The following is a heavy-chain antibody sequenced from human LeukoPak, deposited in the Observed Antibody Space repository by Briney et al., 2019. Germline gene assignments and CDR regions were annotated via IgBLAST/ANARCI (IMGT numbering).Heavy chain of an antibody. Sequence: GGSLRLSCAASGFTFSSYAMSWVRQAPGKGLEWVSTISGSGGSTYYADSVKGRFTVSRDSSKNTLYLQMNSLRAEDTAVYYCATSHGSQLPYDAFDIWGQGTMVTVPS. J-gene: IGHJ3*02. CDR2: ISGSGGST. V-gene: IGHV3-23*01. CDR3: ATSHGSQLPYDAFDI. CDR1: GFTFSSYA. D-gene: IGHD1-26*01.